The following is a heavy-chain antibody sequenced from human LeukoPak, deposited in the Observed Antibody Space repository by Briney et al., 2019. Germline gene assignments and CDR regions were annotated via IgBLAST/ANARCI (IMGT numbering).Heavy chain of an antibody. CDR2: ISGSGGNT. CDR1: GFTVTGNY. CDR3: AKGRTEGGTLALDY. J-gene: IGHJ4*02. D-gene: IGHD6-19*01. V-gene: IGHV3-23*01. Sequence: GGSLRLSCTASGFTVTGNYMNWVRQAPGKGLEWVSGISGSGGNTNYTESVRGRLSISRDKSKNTLYLQVNSLRAEDTAVYYCAKGRTEGGTLALDYWGQGTLVTVSS.